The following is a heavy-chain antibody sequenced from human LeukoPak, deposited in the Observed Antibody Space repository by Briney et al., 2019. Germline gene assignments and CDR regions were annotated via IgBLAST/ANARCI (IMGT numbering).Heavy chain of an antibody. CDR1: GGSFSGYY. CDR3: ARVGGMRPAAAKVLRANWFDP. CDR2: INHSGST. Sequence: TSETLSLTCAVYGGSFSGYYWSWIRQPPRKGLEWIGEINHSGSTNSNQSLKSRVTISVDTSKHQFSLKLSSVTAADTAVYYGARVGGMRPAAAKVLRANWFDPWGQGTLVTVSS. V-gene: IGHV4-34*01. J-gene: IGHJ5*02. D-gene: IGHD6-13*01.